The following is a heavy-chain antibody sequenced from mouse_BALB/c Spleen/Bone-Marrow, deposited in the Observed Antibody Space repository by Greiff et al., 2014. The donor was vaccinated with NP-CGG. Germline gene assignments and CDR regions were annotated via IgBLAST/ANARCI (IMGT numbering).Heavy chain of an antibody. V-gene: IGHV1S132*01. CDR3: ARNYDYDEGAWFTY. J-gene: IGHJ3*01. CDR2: IFPGTDTT. D-gene: IGHD2-4*01. Sequence: QVQLKESGAEVVNPGASVKLSCRTSGHTFTNYWIQWVKQRPGQGLGWIGEIFPGTDTTYYNEKFKDKATLTIDTSSSTAYMQLSNLTSEDSAVYFCARNYDYDEGAWFTYWGQGTLVTVSA. CDR1: GHTFTNYW.